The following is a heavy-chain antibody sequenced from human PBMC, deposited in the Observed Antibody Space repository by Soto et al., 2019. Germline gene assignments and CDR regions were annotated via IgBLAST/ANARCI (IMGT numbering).Heavy chain of an antibody. CDR3: ARLRFLEWLPYYFDY. V-gene: IGHV4-59*01. CDR2: IYYSGST. D-gene: IGHD3-3*01. Sequence: LSLTCTVSGGSISSYYWSWIRQPPGKGLEWIGYIYYSGSTNYNPSLKSRVTISVDTSKNQFSLKLSSVTAADTAVYYCARLRFLEWLPYYFDYWGQGTLVTVSS. CDR1: GGSISSYY. J-gene: IGHJ4*02.